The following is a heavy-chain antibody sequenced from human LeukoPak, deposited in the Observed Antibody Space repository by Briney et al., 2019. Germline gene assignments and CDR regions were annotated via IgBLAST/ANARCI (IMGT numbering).Heavy chain of an antibody. J-gene: IGHJ4*02. V-gene: IGHV3-66*01. Sequence: QPGGSLRLSCAASGFTVSSNYMSWVRQAPGKGLEWVSVIYSGGTTYYADSVKGRFTISRDNSKNTLYLQMNSLRAEDTAMYYCAKNGHYYGSGSYLSPFVDWGQGTLVTVSS. CDR2: IYSGGTT. CDR3: AKNGHYYGSGSYLSPFVD. D-gene: IGHD3-10*01. CDR1: GFTVSSNY.